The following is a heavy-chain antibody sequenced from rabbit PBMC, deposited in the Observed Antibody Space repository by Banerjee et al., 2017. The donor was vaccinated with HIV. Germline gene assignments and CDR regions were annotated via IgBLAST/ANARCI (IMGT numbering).Heavy chain of an antibody. J-gene: IGHJ3*01. CDR2: IDTADGNI. D-gene: IGHD4-1*01. CDR3: VRDLAGVIGWNFGL. Sequence: QEQLVESGGGLVQPGGSLKLTCTVSGFDFSSYGVSWVRQAPGKGLEWIGYIDTADGNIDYASWVKGRFTISSHNAQNTLYLQLNSLTAADTATYFCVRDLAGVIGWNFGLWGQGTLVTVS. V-gene: IGHV1S47*01. CDR1: GFDFSSYG.